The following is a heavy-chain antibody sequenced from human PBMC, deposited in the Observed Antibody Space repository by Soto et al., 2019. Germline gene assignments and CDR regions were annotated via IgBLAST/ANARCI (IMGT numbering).Heavy chain of an antibody. J-gene: IGHJ3*02. CDR2: INAGNGNT. CDR1: GYTFTSYA. D-gene: IGHD3-22*01. CDR3: ARTYYYDSSGYYEFDAFDI. V-gene: IGHV1-3*01. Sequence: QVQLVQSGAEVKKPGASVKVSFKASGYTFTSYAMHWVRQAPGQRLEWMGWINAGNGNTKYSQKFQGRVTITRDTSASTAYMELSSLRSEDTAVYYCARTYYYDSSGYYEFDAFDIWGQGTMVTVSS.